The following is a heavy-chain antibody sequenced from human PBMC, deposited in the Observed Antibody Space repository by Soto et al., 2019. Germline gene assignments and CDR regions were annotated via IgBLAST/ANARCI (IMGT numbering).Heavy chain of an antibody. CDR3: ARHDYSNTHMDV. V-gene: IGHV5-10-1*01. CDR2: IDPSDSYT. Sequence: GESLKISCKGSGYSFTSYWISWVRQMPGKGLEWMGRIDPSDSYTNYSPSFQGHVTISADKSINTAYLQWSSLKASDTAMYYCARHDYSNTHMDVWGQGTTVTVSS. CDR1: GYSFTSYW. D-gene: IGHD4-4*01. J-gene: IGHJ6*02.